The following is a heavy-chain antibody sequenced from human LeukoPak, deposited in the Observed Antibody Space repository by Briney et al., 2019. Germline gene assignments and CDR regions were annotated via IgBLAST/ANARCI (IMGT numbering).Heavy chain of an antibody. D-gene: IGHD3-10*01. V-gene: IGHV1-69*06. CDR3: AVQPRITMVRGVIIDGYWFDP. Sequence: SVKVSCKASGGTFISYAISWVRQAPGQGLEWMGGSIPIFGTAHYAQKFQGRVTITADKSTSTAYMELSSLRSEDTAVYYCAVQPRITMVRGVIIDGYWFDPWGQGTLVTVSS. CDR2: SIPIFGTA. CDR1: GGTFISYA. J-gene: IGHJ5*02.